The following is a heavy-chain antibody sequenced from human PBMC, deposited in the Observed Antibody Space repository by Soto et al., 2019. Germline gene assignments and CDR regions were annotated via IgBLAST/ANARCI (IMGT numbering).Heavy chain of an antibody. V-gene: IGHV3-23*01. J-gene: IGHJ6*01. CDR1: GFTFSSYA. D-gene: IGHD2-2*02. CDR3: TRYGPTASCYIRYGRDV. Sequence: EVQLLESGGGLVQPGGSLRLSCAASGFTFSSYAMTWVRQAPGKGLEWVSTISGSGGTTYYADSVRGRFTISRDNSKNTLYLQMNPLRAEDTALYSCTRYGPTASCYIRYGRDVGGKGTRSPSPQ. CDR2: ISGSGGTT.